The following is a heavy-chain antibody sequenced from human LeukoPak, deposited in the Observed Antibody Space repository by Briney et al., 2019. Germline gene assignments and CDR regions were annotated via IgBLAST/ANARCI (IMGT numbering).Heavy chain of an antibody. J-gene: IGHJ3*02. V-gene: IGHV3-30*03. CDR1: GFTFSSYG. CDR2: ISYDGSNK. CDR3: ARDQSGYGDYWFRAFDI. D-gene: IGHD4-17*01. Sequence: PGGSLRLSCAASGFTFSSYGTHWVRQAPGKGLEWVAVISYDGSNKYYADSVKGRFTISRDNSKNTLYLQMNSLRAEDTAVYYCARDQSGYGDYWFRAFDIWGQGTMVTVSS.